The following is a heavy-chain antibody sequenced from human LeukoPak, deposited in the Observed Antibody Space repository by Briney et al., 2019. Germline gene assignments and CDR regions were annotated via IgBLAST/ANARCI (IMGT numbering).Heavy chain of an antibody. V-gene: IGHV5-51*01. CDR2: IYPGDSNT. J-gene: IGHJ5*02. Sequence: GESLKISCKGSGYSITSYWIGWVRQMPGKRLEWMGIIYPGDSNTRYSPSFQGQVTISADKSISTAYLQWSSLKASDTAMYYCARRGILLTFDPWGQGTLVTVSS. CDR1: GYSITSYW. CDR3: ARRGILLTFDP. D-gene: IGHD2-15*01.